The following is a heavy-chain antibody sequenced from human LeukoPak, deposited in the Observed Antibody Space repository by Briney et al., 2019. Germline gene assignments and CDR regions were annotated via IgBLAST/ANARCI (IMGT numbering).Heavy chain of an antibody. CDR1: GFTFSSYS. D-gene: IGHD1-7*01. CDR2: ISSSSSYI. CDR3: ARDLLGNYSPFGY. Sequence: GGSLRLSCAASGFTFSSYSMNWVRQAPGKGLEWVSSISSSSSYIYYADSVKGRFTISRDNAKNSLYLQMNSLRAEDTAVYYCARDLLGNYSPFGYWGQGTLVTVSS. V-gene: IGHV3-21*01. J-gene: IGHJ4*02.